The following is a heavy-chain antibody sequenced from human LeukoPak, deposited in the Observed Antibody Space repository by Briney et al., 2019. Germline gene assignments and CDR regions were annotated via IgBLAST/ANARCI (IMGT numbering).Heavy chain of an antibody. D-gene: IGHD3-10*01. V-gene: IGHV3-13*04. CDR3: ARVGFGVYFDL. CDR2: IGTAGDT. CDR1: GFTFSRYD. J-gene: IGHJ2*01. Sequence: GGSLRLSCAASGFTFSRYDMDWVRQAAGKGLEWVSGIGTAGDTYYPGSVKGRFTISRENDKNSLYLQMNSLRAGDTAVYYCARVGFGVYFDLWGRGTLVTVSS.